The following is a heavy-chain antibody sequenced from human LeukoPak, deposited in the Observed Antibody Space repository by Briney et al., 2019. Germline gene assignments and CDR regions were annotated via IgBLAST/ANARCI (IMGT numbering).Heavy chain of an antibody. J-gene: IGHJ4*02. D-gene: IGHD6-19*01. Sequence: GRSLRLSCAASGFTFSSFGMHWVRQAPGKGLEWVAVIWYDGSNKYYADSVKGRFTISRDNFKNTLYLQMNSLRAEDTAVYYFARDGNPTSSSGWFSADYWGQGTLVTVSS. CDR3: ARDGNPTSSSGWFSADY. V-gene: IGHV3-33*01. CDR1: GFTFSSFG. CDR2: IWYDGSNK.